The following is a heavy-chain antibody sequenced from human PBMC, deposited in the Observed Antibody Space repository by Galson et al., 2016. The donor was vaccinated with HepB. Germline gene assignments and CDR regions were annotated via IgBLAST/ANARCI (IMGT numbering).Heavy chain of an antibody. V-gene: IGHV3-21*06. J-gene: IGHJ6*02. CDR2: LPSVGTYI. CDR1: GFTFNIYG. Sequence: SLRLSCAASGFTFNIYGMHWVRQAPGKGLEWVASLPSVGTYIYYADSVKGRFIISRDNAKNSLYLQMNSLRVDDTAVYYCARDLPGDYNGMDVWGQGTTVTVSS. D-gene: IGHD2-2*01. CDR3: ARDLPGDYNGMDV.